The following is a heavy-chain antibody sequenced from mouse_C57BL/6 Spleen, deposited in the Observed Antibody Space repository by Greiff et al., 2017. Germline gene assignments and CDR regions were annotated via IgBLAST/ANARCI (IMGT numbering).Heavy chain of an antibody. CDR3: ARQLNG. D-gene: IGHD3-3*01. Sequence: QVQLQQPGTALVQPRASVQLSCKASGSTFTCSWMPWVMQRPAQGLAWIGNINPSNGGTNYNEKFKSKATLTVDKSSSPAYMQLSSLTSEDSAVYYCARQLNGWGQGTTLTVAS. CDR2: INPSNGGT. J-gene: IGHJ2*01. V-gene: IGHV1-53*01. CDR1: GSTFTCSW.